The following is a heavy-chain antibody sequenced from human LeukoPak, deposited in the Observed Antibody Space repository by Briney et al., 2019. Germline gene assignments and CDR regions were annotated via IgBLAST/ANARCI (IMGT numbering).Heavy chain of an antibody. J-gene: IGHJ4*02. V-gene: IGHV3-33*01. CDR2: TWYDGSNK. D-gene: IGHD1-26*01. Sequence: GGSLRLSCATSGFSFSIYGMHWVRQAQGKGLEWVALTWYDGSNKNYADSVKGRFTISRDNSKNTLYLQMNSLRGEDTAVYYCARGGLTIAEATTSWYLDYWGQGTLVTVSP. CDR1: GFSFSIYG. CDR3: ARGGLTIAEATTSWYLDY.